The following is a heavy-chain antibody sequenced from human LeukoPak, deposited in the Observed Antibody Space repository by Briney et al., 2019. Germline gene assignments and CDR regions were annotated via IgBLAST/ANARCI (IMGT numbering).Heavy chain of an antibody. V-gene: IGHV3-23*01. Sequence: GGSLRLSCAASGFIFTNYAMSWVRQAPGKGLQWVSGISGSGGITNYADSVKGRFTISRDNSKNTLYLQMNSRRAEDTAVYYCAKDLYITGAYYFDYWGQGTLVTVSS. CDR1: GFIFTNYA. D-gene: IGHD1-20*01. CDR2: ISGSGGIT. J-gene: IGHJ4*02. CDR3: AKDLYITGAYYFDY.